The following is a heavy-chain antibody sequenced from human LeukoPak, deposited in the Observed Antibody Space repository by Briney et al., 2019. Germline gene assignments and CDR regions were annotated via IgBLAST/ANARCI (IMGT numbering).Heavy chain of an antibody. CDR3: ARYSAMGLYYYYYYMDV. CDR1: GGSFSGYY. D-gene: IGHD5-18*01. Sequence: PSETLSLTCAVYGGSFSGYYWSWIRQPPGKGLEWIGEINHSGSTNYNPSLKSRVTISVDTSKNQFSLKLSSVTAADTAVYYCARYSAMGLYYYYYYMDVWGKGTTVTVSS. CDR2: INHSGST. V-gene: IGHV4-34*01. J-gene: IGHJ6*03.